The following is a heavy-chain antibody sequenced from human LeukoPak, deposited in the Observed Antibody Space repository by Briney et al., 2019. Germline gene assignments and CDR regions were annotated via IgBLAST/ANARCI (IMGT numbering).Heavy chain of an antibody. D-gene: IGHD1-1*01. J-gene: IGHJ4*02. CDR3: ARTGGGTTSVDY. CDR2: IIPIFGTA. V-gene: IGHV1-69*05. CDR1: GGTFSSYA. Sequence: GASVKVSCKASGGTFSSYAISWVRQAPGQGLEWMGGIIPIFGTANYAQKFQGRVTITTDESTSTAYMELSSLRSEDTAVYYCARTGGGTTSVDYWGQGTLVTVSS.